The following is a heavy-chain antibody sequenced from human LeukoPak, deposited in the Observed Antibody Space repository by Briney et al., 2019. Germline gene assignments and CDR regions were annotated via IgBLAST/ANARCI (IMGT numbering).Heavy chain of an antibody. CDR2: INPNSGGT. V-gene: IGHV1-2*02. Sequence: ASVWVSCKASGYTFTGYYMHWVRQAPGQGLEWMGWINPNSGGTTYAQKFQGRVTMTRDTSISTAYMELSRLRSDDTAVYYCARGVAMIVVVINDAFDIWGQGTMVTVSS. CDR3: ARGVAMIVVVINDAFDI. J-gene: IGHJ3*02. D-gene: IGHD3-22*01. CDR1: GYTFTGYY.